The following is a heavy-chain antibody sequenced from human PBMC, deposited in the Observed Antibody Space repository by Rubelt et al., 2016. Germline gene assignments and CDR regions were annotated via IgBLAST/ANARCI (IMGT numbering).Heavy chain of an antibody. CDR3: ARGSRVGPTGDY. D-gene: IGHD1-26*01. CDR2: IYYSGST. V-gene: IGHV4-61*05. CDR1: GGSISSTAYY. Sequence: QLQLQLSGPRLVKPSETLSLTCTVSGGSISSTAYYWGWVRQPPGKGLEWIGYIYYSGSTNYNPSLKSRVTISVDTSKNQLPLKLSSVTAADTAVYYCARGSRVGPTGDYWGQGTLVTVSS. J-gene: IGHJ4*02.